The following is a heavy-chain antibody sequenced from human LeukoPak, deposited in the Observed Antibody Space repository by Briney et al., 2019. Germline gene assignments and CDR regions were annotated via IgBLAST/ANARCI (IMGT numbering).Heavy chain of an antibody. V-gene: IGHV3-74*01. D-gene: IGHD4/OR15-4a*01. J-gene: IGHJ4*02. CDR3: ARRAGAYSHPYDY. CDR1: GFTFSDTW. Sequence: GGSLRLSCAASGFTFSDTWMHWVRQAPGEGLVWVSRIRSDGSDTRYAESVKGRFTISRDNAKNTLYLQMNSLRAEDTAVYYCARRAGAYSHPYDYWGQGTLVTVSS. CDR2: IRSDGSDT.